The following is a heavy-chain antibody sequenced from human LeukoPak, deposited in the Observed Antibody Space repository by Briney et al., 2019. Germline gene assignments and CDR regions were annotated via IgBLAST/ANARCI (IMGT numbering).Heavy chain of an antibody. D-gene: IGHD5-24*01. CDR3: ARPTEMAASTRKYYFDY. CDR2: IFYSGTT. Sequence: SETLSLTCTVSGDSIRNYYWSWIRQPPGKGLEWIAYIFYSGTTNYNPSLKSRVTISVDTSKNQLSLKLTSVTAADTAIYYCARPTEMAASTRKYYFDYWGQGTLVTVSS. V-gene: IGHV4-59*08. J-gene: IGHJ4*02. CDR1: GDSIRNYY.